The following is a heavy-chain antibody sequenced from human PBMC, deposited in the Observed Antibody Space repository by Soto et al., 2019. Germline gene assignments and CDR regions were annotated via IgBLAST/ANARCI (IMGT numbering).Heavy chain of an antibody. V-gene: IGHV4-39*01. CDR1: GGSVTNSSYY. CDR3: VSQRTTGITQAYFDY. CDR2: VYYRGRS. Sequence: SETLSLTCTVSGGSVTNSSYYWGWIRQSPGKGLEWIGSVYYRGRSYSKSSVKSRVTISGDTSKNQFSLNLNSVTASDTAVYFCVSQRTTGITQAYFDYWGPGALVTVS. D-gene: IGHD1-20*01. J-gene: IGHJ4*02.